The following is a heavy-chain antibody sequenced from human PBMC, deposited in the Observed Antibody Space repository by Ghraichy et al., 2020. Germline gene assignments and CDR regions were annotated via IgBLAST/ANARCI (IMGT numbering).Heavy chain of an antibody. CDR3: AKGSHCGRDCSFDY. J-gene: IGHJ4*02. CDR2: LVGSGGYT. D-gene: IGHD2-21*02. Sequence: GGSLRLSCAGSGFTFSSYVMNWVRRAPGKGLEWVSTLVGSGGYTYYADSVKGRFTISRDNSKSTLYLQMNSLRVEDTAVYYCAKGSHCGRDCSFDYWSQGALVTVST. CDR1: GFTFSSYV. V-gene: IGHV3-23*01.